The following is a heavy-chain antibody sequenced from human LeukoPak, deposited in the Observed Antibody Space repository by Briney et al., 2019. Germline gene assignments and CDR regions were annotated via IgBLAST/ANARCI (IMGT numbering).Heavy chain of an antibody. CDR3: ARDRSPYESSAYYLDY. D-gene: IGHD3-22*01. CDR1: GFTISFNY. V-gene: IGHV3-11*06. J-gene: IGHJ4*02. CDR2: IGSSSSYT. Sequence: GGSLRLSCAASGFTISFNYMSWIRQAPGKGLEWVSCIGSSSSYTNYADSVKGRFTISRDNAKNSLYLQMNSLRDEDTAVYYCARDRSPYESSAYYLDYWGQGTLVTVSS.